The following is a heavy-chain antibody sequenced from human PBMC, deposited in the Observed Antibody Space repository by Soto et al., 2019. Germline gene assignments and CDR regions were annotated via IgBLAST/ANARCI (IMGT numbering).Heavy chain of an antibody. J-gene: IGHJ4*02. D-gene: IGHD5-12*01. CDR1: GVTFSSYA. Sequence: PGGSLRHSCAASGVTFSSYAMHWVRQAPGKGLEWVGFIWFDGSNTFYAESVKGRFTISRDNSKNTVYLQISALRAEDTAVYYCARDFGMVIVAPGYWGQGTLVTVSS. V-gene: IGHV3-33*01. CDR2: IWFDGSNT. CDR3: ARDFGMVIVAPGY.